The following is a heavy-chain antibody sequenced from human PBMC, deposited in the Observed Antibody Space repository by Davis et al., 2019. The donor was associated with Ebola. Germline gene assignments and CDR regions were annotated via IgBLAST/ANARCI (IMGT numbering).Heavy chain of an antibody. CDR3: VRDFFEFSSSSFSDS. J-gene: IGHJ4*02. CDR2: IWYDGSNT. Sequence: GESLKISCAGSGFIFSSFGMHWVRQAPGKGLEWVAMIWYDGSNTYYADSVKGRFTISRDNSKNTLYLQMGRLRSDDTAMYYCVRDFFEFSSSSFSDSWGQGTLVTVSS. D-gene: IGHD6-6*01. CDR1: GFIFSSFG. V-gene: IGHV3-30*02.